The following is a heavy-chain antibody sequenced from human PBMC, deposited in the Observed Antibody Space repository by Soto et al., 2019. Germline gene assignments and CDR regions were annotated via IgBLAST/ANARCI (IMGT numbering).Heavy chain of an antibody. D-gene: IGHD4-17*01. CDR2: ISGSGGST. V-gene: IGHV3-23*01. CDR3: AKGVGVGTTVITALNWSDP. J-gene: IGHJ5*02. Sequence: EVQLLESGGGLVQPGGSLRLSCAASGFTFSSYAMSWVRQAPGKGLEWVSAISGSGGSTYYADSVKGRFTISRDNSKNTLYLQMNSLRAEDTAVYYCAKGVGVGTTVITALNWSDPWCQGTLITVSS. CDR1: GFTFSSYA.